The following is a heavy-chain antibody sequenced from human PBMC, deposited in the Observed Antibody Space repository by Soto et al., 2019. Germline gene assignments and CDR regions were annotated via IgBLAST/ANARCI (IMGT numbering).Heavy chain of an antibody. CDR2: IWYDGSNK. Sequence: GGSLRLSCAASGFTFSTYGMHWVRQAPGKGLEWVAIIWYDGSNKYYADSVKGRFTISRDDSKNTLYLQMNSLRVEDTAVYFCARDASAYDGGWYQRGFEPWGQGTLVSVSS. CDR1: GFTFSTYG. J-gene: IGHJ5*02. D-gene: IGHD6-19*01. V-gene: IGHV3-33*01. CDR3: ARDASAYDGGWYQRGFEP.